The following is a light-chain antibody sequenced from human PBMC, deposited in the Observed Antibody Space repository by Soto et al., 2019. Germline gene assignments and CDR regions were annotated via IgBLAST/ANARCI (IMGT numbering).Light chain of an antibody. CDR2: DTS. CDR3: QQRDRWPPVYT. Sequence: EIVLTQSPATLSLSPGERATLSCRANQSVTTYLAWYQQRPGQAPRLLIYDTSNRATGIPDRFSGSGAVTDFTLTISRLEPEDFAVYYCQQRDRWPPVYTFGQGTRIEIK. V-gene: IGKV3-11*01. CDR1: QSVTTY. J-gene: IGKJ2*01.